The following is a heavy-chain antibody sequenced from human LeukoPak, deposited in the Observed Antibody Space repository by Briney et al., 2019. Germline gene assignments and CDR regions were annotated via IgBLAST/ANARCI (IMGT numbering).Heavy chain of an antibody. V-gene: IGHV3-7*01. Sequence: GGSLRLSCAASGFTFNRDWTAWVRQAPGKGLEWVANMKEDGSEKNYVDSVKGRFTISRDNAVNSVYLQMNDLRAEDTGVYYCATKEPSTSGWSYWGQGTLVTVSS. D-gene: IGHD6-19*01. CDR2: MKEDGSEK. J-gene: IGHJ4*02. CDR1: GFTFNRDW. CDR3: ATKEPSTSGWSY.